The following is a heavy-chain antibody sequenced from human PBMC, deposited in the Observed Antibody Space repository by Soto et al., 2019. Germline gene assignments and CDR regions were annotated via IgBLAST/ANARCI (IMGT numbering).Heavy chain of an antibody. CDR3: AHGVTYSVSWVGVWFDS. Sequence: QITLKESGPTLVEPTQTLTLTCSFSGFSLTKSGVGVGWFRQAPGKTLECLGIIYWDDDRRYNPSLKTRLTITKDTSKNEVVLTRTYREPLYTCIYYGAHGVTYSVSWVGVWFDSCGRVTPVTV. CDR1: GFSLTKSGVG. D-gene: IGHD3-10*01. J-gene: IGHJ5*01. V-gene: IGHV2-5*02. CDR2: IYWDDDR.